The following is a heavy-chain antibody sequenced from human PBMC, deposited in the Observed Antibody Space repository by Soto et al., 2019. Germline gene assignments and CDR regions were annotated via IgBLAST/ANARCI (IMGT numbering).Heavy chain of an antibody. D-gene: IGHD5-12*01. Sequence: EVQLVESGGGLVQPGGSLRLSCAASGFTVSDHYMDWVRQAPGKGLEWVGRSRTKDNSYSTEYAASVKGRFTISRDDSKNSLYLQMNSLKSEDTAVYYCARASRVVVALDYWGQGTLVTVSS. J-gene: IGHJ4*02. V-gene: IGHV3-72*01. CDR3: ARASRVVVALDY. CDR1: GFTVSDHY. CDR2: SRTKDNSYST.